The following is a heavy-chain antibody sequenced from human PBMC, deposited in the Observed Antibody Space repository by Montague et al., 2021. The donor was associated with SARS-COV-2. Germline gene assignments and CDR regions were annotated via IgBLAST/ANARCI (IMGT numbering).Heavy chain of an antibody. D-gene: IGHD2-15*01. V-gene: IGHV4-34*01. CDR1: GGSFSGYY. CDR3: ARGSVDIVVVVAATPPYFDY. J-gene: IGHJ4*02. CDR2: INHSGST. Sequence: SETLSLTCAVYGGSFSGYYWSWIRQPPGKGLEWIGEINHSGSTTYNPSLKRRVTVSVDTSKNQFSLKLRSVTAAATAVYYCARGSVDIVVVVAATPPYFDYWGQGTLVTVSS.